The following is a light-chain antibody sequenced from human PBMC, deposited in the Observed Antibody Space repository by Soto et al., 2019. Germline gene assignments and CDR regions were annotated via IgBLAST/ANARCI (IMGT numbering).Light chain of an antibody. CDR1: SSDVGGYSY. V-gene: IGLV2-14*01. CDR2: DVS. CDR3: SSYTSSSTLV. Sequence: QSVLTQPASVSGSPGQSITIFCTGTSSDVGGYSYVSWYQQHPGKAPKLMIYDVSNRPSGVSNRFSGSKSGNTASLTISGLQAEDEADYYCSSYTSSSTLVFGTGTRSPS. J-gene: IGLJ1*01.